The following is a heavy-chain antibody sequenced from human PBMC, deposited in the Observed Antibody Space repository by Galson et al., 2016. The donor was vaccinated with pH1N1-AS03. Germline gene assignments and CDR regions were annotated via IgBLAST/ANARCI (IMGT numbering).Heavy chain of an antibody. CDR1: GFVFSTFA. CDR2: ISITSTYT. V-gene: IGHV3-11*06. Sequence: SLRLSCAASGFVFSTFAMSWVRQAPGQGLEWISFISITSTYTNYADSVKGRFTISRDNAKNSLLLQMNSLRAEDTAVYYCARSGDYYDSSGYYWGQQYYFDYWGRGTLVTVSS. J-gene: IGHJ4*02. CDR3: ARSGDYYDSSGYYWGQQYYFDY. D-gene: IGHD3-22*01.